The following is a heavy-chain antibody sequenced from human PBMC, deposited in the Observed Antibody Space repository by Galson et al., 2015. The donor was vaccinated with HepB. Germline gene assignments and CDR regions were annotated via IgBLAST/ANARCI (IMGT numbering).Heavy chain of an antibody. Sequence: SLRLSCAASGFTVSSNYMTWVRQAPGKGLEWVSFIYSGGTTLYAHSVKGRFTISRDSSKNTLYLQMNSLRAEDTAVYYCAGTYNWLSRGAFDIWGQGTMVTVSS. CDR3: AGTYNWLSRGAFDI. CDR2: IYSGGTT. D-gene: IGHD1-1*01. CDR1: GFTVSSNY. V-gene: IGHV3-66*02. J-gene: IGHJ3*02.